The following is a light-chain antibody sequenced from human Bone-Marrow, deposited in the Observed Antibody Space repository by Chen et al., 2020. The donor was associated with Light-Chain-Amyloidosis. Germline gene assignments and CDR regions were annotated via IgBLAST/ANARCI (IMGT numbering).Light chain of an antibody. CDR3: QQSNSYPWT. J-gene: IGKJ1*01. Sequence: DIQMSQSPSTLAASVGDRVTITCRASQSMDSWVAWYQQKPGRAPKVLIYKTSNLQNGVPSRFSGSGSGTEFTLTIRSLQPDDFATYFCQQSNSYPWTFGQGTQVEIK. V-gene: IGKV1-5*03. CDR2: KTS. CDR1: QSMDSW.